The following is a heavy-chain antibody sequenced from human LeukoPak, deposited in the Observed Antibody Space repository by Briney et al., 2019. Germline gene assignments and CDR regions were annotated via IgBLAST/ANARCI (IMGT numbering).Heavy chain of an antibody. CDR3: ARHRDDPAGYFDY. J-gene: IGHJ4*02. Sequence: SETLSLTCTVSGGSISSYYWSWIRQPPGKGLEWIGYIYYSGSTNYNPSLKSRVTISVDTSKTQFSLKLSSVTAADTAVYYCARHRDDPAGYFDYWGQGTLVTVSS. V-gene: IGHV4-59*08. D-gene: IGHD1-1*01. CDR2: IYYSGST. CDR1: GGSISSYY.